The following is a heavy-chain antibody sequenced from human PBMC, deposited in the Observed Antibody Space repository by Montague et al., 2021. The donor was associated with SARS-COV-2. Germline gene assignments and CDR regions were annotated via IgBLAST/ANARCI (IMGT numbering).Heavy chain of an antibody. CDR2: INHNRST. V-gene: IGHV4-59*01. J-gene: IGHJ4*02. Sequence: SETLSLTCTVSGGSITSYYWCWIRQHPGKGLEYIGDINHNRSTNYNPSLKSRVTMPVDTSTNQLSLKLSSVTAADTAVYYCARGGGHYYGSGTYPDYWGQGTLVTVSS. D-gene: IGHD3-10*01. CDR3: ARGGGHYYGSGTYPDY. CDR1: GGSITSYY.